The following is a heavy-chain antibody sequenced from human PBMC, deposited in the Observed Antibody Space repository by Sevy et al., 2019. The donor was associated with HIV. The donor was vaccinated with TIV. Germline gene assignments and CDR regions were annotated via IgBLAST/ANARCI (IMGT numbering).Heavy chain of an antibody. CDR1: GFTLSSYG. Sequence: GGSLRLSCAASGFTLSSYGMHWVRQAPGKGLEWVAVISYDGSNKYYANSVKGRFTISRDNSKNTLYLQMNSLRAEDRAVYYCAKDPNDYGDYVRTAGFDYWGQGTLVTVSS. V-gene: IGHV3-30*18. CDR3: AKDPNDYGDYVRTAGFDY. J-gene: IGHJ4*02. CDR2: ISYDGSNK. D-gene: IGHD4-17*01.